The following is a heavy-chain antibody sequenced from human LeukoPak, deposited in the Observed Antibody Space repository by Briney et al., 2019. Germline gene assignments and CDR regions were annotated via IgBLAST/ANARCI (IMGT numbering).Heavy chain of an antibody. J-gene: IGHJ4*02. CDR3: ARSSHPTLDY. CDR2: IYYSGST. V-gene: IGHV4-59*06. Sequence: SETLSLTCTVSGGSITSYYWSWIRQPPGKGLEWIGYIYYSGSTYYNPSLKSRVTISVDTSKNQFSLKLSSVTAADTAVYYCARSSHPTLDYWGQGTLVTVSS. CDR1: GGSITSYY.